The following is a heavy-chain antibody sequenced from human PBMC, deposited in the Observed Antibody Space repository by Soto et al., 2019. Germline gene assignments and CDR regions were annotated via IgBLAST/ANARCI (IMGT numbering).Heavy chain of an antibody. D-gene: IGHD3-10*01. Sequence: QVPLVQSGAEVKKPGSSVTVSCKASGGTFSSYAIHWVRQAPGQGLEWMGGIIPMYGPAKYAQRFQGRVTITADASTTTVYMELTSLTSQDTAVYYCARVTSMVRGVIDNWFAPWGHGTLVTVSS. CDR2: IIPMYGPA. V-gene: IGHV1-69*01. J-gene: IGHJ5*02. CDR3: ARVTSMVRGVIDNWFAP. CDR1: GGTFSSYA.